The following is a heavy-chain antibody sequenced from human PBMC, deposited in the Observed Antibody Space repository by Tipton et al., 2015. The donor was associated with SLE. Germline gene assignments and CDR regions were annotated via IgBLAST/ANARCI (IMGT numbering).Heavy chain of an antibody. CDR1: GGSISFDY. V-gene: IGHV4-4*07. CDR2: IYSSGER. J-gene: IGHJ4*02. D-gene: IGHD3-9*01. CDR3: ARHYGIMSTPLYYFDY. Sequence: TLSLTCTVSGGSISFDYWCWIRQAAGRGLEWIGRIYSSGERDYNPSLRSRVTMSIDASKNQFSLKLTSVTAADTAVYYCARHYGIMSTPLYYFDYWGQGTLVTVSS.